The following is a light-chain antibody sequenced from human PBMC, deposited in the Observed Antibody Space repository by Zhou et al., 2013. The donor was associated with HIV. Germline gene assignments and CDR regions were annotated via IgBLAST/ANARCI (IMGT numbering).Light chain of an antibody. CDR1: QSVGSN. CDR2: GAS. V-gene: IGKV3-15*01. Sequence: EIVMTQPPATLSVSPGERATLSCRASQSVGSNLAWYQQKPGQAPRLLIYGASTRATGIPARFSGSGSGTEFTLTISSMQSEDFAIYYCQQYGSSSITFGQGTRLEIK. CDR3: QQYGSSSIT. J-gene: IGKJ5*01.